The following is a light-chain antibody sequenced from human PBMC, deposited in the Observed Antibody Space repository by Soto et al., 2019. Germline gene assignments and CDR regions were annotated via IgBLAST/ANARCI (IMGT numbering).Light chain of an antibody. CDR3: QKYNSAPLT. J-gene: IGKJ4*01. CDR2: AAP. CDR1: QGMSNY. V-gene: IGKV1-27*01. Sequence: DIQMTQSPSSLSASVGDRVTITCRASQGMSNYLAWYQQKPGKVPKLLIYAAPTLQSGVPSRFSGSGPGTEFTLTISSLQPEDVATYYRQKYNSAPLTFGGGTKVEI.